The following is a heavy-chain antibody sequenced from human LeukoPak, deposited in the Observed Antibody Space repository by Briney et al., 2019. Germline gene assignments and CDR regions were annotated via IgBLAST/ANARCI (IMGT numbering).Heavy chain of an antibody. J-gene: IGHJ6*02. Sequence: SQTLSLTCAISGDSVSSNSATWNWIRQSPSRGLEWLGRTYYRSKWYNDYAVSVKSRITINPDASKNQFSLQLNSVTPEDTAVYYCARGAPVAATRGMDVWGQGTTVTVTS. CDR3: ARGAPVAATRGMDV. D-gene: IGHD6-19*01. V-gene: IGHV6-1*01. CDR2: TYYRSKWYN. CDR1: GDSVSSNSAT.